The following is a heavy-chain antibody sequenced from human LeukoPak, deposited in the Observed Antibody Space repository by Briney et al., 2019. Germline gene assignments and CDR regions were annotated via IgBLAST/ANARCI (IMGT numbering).Heavy chain of an antibody. D-gene: IGHD3-10*01. Sequence: GGSLRLSCAASGFTFSSYAMTWVRQAPGKGLEWVSSISGSGGSTYYADSVKGRFTVSRDNSKNTLYLQMNSLRAEDTAVYYCAKHRGFGELSAYCFDYWGQGTLVTVSS. CDR1: GFTFSSYA. V-gene: IGHV3-23*01. CDR2: ISGSGGST. CDR3: AKHRGFGELSAYCFDY. J-gene: IGHJ4*02.